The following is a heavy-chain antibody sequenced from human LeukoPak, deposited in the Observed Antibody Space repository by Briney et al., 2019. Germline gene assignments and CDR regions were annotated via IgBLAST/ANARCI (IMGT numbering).Heavy chain of an antibody. D-gene: IGHD3-10*01. V-gene: IGHV3-7*03. CDR1: GFTFSNYW. Sequence: GGSLRLSCAASGFTFSNYWMSWVRQAPGKGLEWVANIKQDGSEKYYVDSVKGRFTISRDNAKNSLYLQMNSLRAEDTAVYYCARDEFWFLYYFDYWGQGTLVTVSS. CDR2: IKQDGSEK. J-gene: IGHJ4*02. CDR3: ARDEFWFLYYFDY.